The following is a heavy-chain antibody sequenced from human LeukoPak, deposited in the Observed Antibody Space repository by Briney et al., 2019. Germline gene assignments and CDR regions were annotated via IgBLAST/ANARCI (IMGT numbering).Heavy chain of an antibody. V-gene: IGHV3-7*01. CDR1: GFTFSDSW. CDR2: MNQDGSEK. CDR3: ATYTHWVAGDV. J-gene: IGHJ6*02. D-gene: IGHD3-16*01. Sequence: GGSLRLSCAASGFTFSDSWMSWVRQAPGKGLEWVANMNQDGSEKDYVDSVKGRLTISRDNARNSLYLQMGSLRAEDTAVYYCATYTHWVAGDVWGQGTTVTVSS.